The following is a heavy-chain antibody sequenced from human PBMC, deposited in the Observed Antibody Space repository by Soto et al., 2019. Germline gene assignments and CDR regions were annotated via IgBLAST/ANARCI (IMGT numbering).Heavy chain of an antibody. J-gene: IGHJ4*02. Sequence: EVQLLESGGGLVQPGGSLRLSCAASGFTFSSYAMSWVRQAPGKGLEWVSTISGSGGSTYYADSVQGRFTISRDHSKNTMSLPMNSLRVEDTAVYYCAMSGYWGQVIPVTVSA. D-gene: IGHD3-3*01. CDR2: ISGSGGST. V-gene: IGHV3-23*01. CDR3: AMSGY. CDR1: GFTFSSYA.